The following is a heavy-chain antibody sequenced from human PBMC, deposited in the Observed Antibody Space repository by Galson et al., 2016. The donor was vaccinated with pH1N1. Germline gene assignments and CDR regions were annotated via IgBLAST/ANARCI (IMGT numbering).Heavy chain of an antibody. J-gene: IGHJ3*01. D-gene: IGHD6-6*01. V-gene: IGHV1-69*13. Sequence: SVKVSCKASGATFNSYGIHWARQAPGKGLEWMGDINPVFGTTNYAQRFQDRVTITAHDMELSGLRSEDTAIYYCATFSSSSSWRSLDVWGQGTTVTVSS. CDR2: INPVFGTT. CDR3: ATFSSSSSWRSLDV. CDR1: GATFNSYG.